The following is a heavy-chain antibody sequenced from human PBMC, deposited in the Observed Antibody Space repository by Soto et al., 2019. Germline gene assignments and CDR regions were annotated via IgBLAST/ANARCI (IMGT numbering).Heavy chain of an antibody. CDR2: ISAYNGKR. CDR3: ARGRIVASIHDAFEI. D-gene: IGHD2-21*01. Sequence: QGQLLQSGDEVKKPGASVRVSCRASGYDFTSYGISWVRQAPGQGLEWVSWISAYNGKRDTAQKFKGRVTMTLDTSTDTAHMELGDLTSADTAVYYCARGRIVASIHDAFEIWGRGTMVAVSS. CDR1: GYDFTSYG. V-gene: IGHV1-18*01. J-gene: IGHJ3*02.